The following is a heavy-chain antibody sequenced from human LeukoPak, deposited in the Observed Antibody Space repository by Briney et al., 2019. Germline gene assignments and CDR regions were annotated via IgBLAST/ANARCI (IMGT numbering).Heavy chain of an antibody. D-gene: IGHD5-24*01. J-gene: IGHJ6*03. CDR1: GGSISSYY. CDR3: AREAGKRWLQFGSYYYYYMDV. Sequence: PSETLSLTCTVSGGSISSYYWSWIRQPPGKGLEWIGSIYHSGSTYYNPSLKSRVTISVDTSKNQFSLKLSSVTAADTAVYYCAREAGKRWLQFGSYYYYYMDVWGKGTTVTVSS. CDR2: IYHSGST. V-gene: IGHV4-38-2*02.